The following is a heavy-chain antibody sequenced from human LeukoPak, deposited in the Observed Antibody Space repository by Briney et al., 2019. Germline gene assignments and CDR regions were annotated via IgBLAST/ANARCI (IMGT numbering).Heavy chain of an antibody. V-gene: IGHV3-23*01. CDR2: ISGSGGST. D-gene: IGHD2-15*01. Sequence: GGSLRLSCAAPGFTFSSYAMSWVRQAPGKGLEWVSAISGSGGSTYYADSVKGRFTISRDNSKNTLYLQMNSLRAEDTAVYYCAKDPVVVVVAATVPVYFDYWGQGTLVTVSS. CDR1: GFTFSSYA. J-gene: IGHJ4*02. CDR3: AKDPVVVVVAATVPVYFDY.